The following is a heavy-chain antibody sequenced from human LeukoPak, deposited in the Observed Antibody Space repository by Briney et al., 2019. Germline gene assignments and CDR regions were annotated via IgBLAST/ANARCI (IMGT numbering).Heavy chain of an antibody. CDR1: GYSFTGYY. Sequence: AAVKVSCKASGYSFTGYYMHGVRQAPRQGLEWMGWINLISGGTTYAQNFQGRLTMTRDTSISTAYMELRRLRPDDTAVYYCARGCSSISCTRLDYYYMDVWGEGSTVTVSS. V-gene: IGHV1-2*02. J-gene: IGHJ6*03. CDR2: INLISGGT. D-gene: IGHD2-2*01. CDR3: ARGCSSISCTRLDYYYMDV.